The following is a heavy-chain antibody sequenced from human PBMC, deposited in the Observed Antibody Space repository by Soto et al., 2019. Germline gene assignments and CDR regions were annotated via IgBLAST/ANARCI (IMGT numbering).Heavy chain of an antibody. D-gene: IGHD6-19*01. CDR3: AREVFTSGWTFDP. CDR2: IHDSGST. Sequence: QVQLQESGPGLVKPSQTLSLTCAVSGGSIRSGGYFWSWIRQHPGKGLEWIGYIHDSGSTYYNPSLESRVTISVDTSKNQFSLKLSSVTAADTAVYYCAREVFTSGWTFDPWGQGTLVTVSS. V-gene: IGHV4-31*11. J-gene: IGHJ5*02. CDR1: GGSIRSGGYF.